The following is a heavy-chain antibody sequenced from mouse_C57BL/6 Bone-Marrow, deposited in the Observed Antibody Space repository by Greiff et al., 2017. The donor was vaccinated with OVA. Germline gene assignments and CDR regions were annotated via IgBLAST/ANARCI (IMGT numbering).Heavy chain of an antibody. J-gene: IGHJ3*01. Sequence: VQLQQSGAELVRPGASVKLSCTASGFNIKDDYMHWVKQRPEQGLEWIGWIDPENGDTEYASKFQGKATITADTSSNTAYLQLSSLTSEDTAVYYWTPYGNYGFAYWGQGTLVTVSA. CDR2: IDPENGDT. V-gene: IGHV14-4*01. CDR1: GFNIKDDY. CDR3: TPYGNYGFAY. D-gene: IGHD2-1*01.